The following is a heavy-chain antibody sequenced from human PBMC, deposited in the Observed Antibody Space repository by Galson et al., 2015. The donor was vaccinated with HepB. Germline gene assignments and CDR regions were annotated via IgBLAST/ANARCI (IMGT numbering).Heavy chain of an antibody. D-gene: IGHD4-17*01. CDR2: IIPIFGTA. J-gene: IGHJ3*02. CDR1: GGTFSSYA. V-gene: IGHV1-69*13. CDR3: ARVLTVITAYDAFDI. Sequence: SVKVSCKASGGTFSSYAISWVRQAPGQGLEWMGGIIPIFGTANYAQKFQGRVTITADESTSTAYMELSSLRSEDTAVYYCARVLTVITAYDAFDIWGQGTMVTVSS.